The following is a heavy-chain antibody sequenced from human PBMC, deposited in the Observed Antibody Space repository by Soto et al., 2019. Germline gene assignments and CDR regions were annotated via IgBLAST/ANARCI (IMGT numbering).Heavy chain of an antibody. Sequence: QITLKESGPTLVKPTQTLTLTCTFSGFSFGVSGVGVGWIRQPPGRALEWLGLVFWKDDKRYSPSLESRLTLTKDTSNNQVVLTVTNLDPGDTGTYYCARAYTYDFDHWGQGTLVTVSS. J-gene: IGHJ4*02. D-gene: IGHD2-21*01. CDR2: VFWKDDK. V-gene: IGHV2-5*01. CDR1: GFSFGVSGVG. CDR3: ARAYTYDFDH.